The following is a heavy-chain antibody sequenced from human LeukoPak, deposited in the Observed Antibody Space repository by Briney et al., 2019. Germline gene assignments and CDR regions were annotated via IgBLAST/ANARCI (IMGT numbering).Heavy chain of an antibody. CDR2: ISYDESDN. CDR3: AKGVVAATNAAYYGMDV. D-gene: IGHD2-15*01. V-gene: IGHV3-30*18. J-gene: IGHJ6*02. Sequence: GGSLRLSCAASGFTFSNYGMHWVRQAPGKGLEWVAVISYDESDNYYADPVKGRFTISRDNSKNTLYLQMNSLRPEDTAVYYCAKGVVAATNAAYYGMDVWGQGTTVTVSS. CDR1: GFTFSNYG.